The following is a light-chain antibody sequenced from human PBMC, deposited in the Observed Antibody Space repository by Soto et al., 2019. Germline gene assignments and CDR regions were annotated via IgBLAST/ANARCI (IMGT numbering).Light chain of an antibody. CDR2: LGS. V-gene: IGKV2-28*01. Sequence: DIVMTQSPLSLPVTPGEPASISCRSSQSLLHSNGYNYLDWYLQKPGQSPQLLIYLGSSRASGVPDRFSGNGSGTDFTLKISRVEAEDVGVYYCMQALQTPWTFGQGTKVEIK. J-gene: IGKJ1*01. CDR1: QSLLHSNGYNY. CDR3: MQALQTPWT.